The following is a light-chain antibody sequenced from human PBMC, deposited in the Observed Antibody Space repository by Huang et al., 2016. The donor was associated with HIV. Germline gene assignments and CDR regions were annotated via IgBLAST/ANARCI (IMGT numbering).Light chain of an antibody. J-gene: IGKJ1*01. CDR3: QQYYTTPG. Sequence: EIAVTQSPASLAVSLGERATITCMSSQSVLSTSNNKNYLAWYQQKSGQSPRLLIYWASTRESGVHDRFRGSGSATQFTLTITNLQAEDVALYFCQQYYTTPGFGQGIYVEI. CDR2: WAS. CDR1: QSVLSTSNNKNY. V-gene: IGKV4-1*01.